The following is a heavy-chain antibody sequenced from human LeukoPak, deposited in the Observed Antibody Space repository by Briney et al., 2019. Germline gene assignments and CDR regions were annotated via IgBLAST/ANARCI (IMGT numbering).Heavy chain of an antibody. V-gene: IGHV3-7*05. CDR2: IKGDGSEK. Sequence: GGSLRLSCAASGFTFSGDWMSWVRQAPGKGLEWVANIKGDGSEKYYVDSVKGRFTISRDNAQNSLYLQMNSLRVEDTAVYYCARDVRQFDNWDQGILVTVSS. J-gene: IGHJ4*02. CDR1: GFTFSGDW. CDR3: ARDVRQFDN.